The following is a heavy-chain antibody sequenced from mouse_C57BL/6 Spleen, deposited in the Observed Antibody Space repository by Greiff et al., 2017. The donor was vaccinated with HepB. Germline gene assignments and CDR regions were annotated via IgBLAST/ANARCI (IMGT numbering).Heavy chain of an antibody. D-gene: IGHD1-1*01. CDR2: IDPSDSYT. CDR3: ERGTCGGSSSWFAY. J-gene: IGHJ3*01. V-gene: IGHV1-50*01. Sequence: QVQLQQPGAELVKPGASVKLSCKASGYTFTSYWMQWVKQRPGQGLEWIGEIDPSDSYTNYNQKFKGKATLTVDTSSSTAYMQLSSLTSEDSAVYYCERGTCGGSSSWFAYWGQGTLVTVSA. CDR1: GYTFTSYW.